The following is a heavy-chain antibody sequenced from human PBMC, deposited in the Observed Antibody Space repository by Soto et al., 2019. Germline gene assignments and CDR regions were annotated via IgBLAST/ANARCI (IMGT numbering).Heavy chain of an antibody. CDR1: GGSPSTGGYY. Sequence: ASENLCLPWTGSGGSPSTGGYYVCWIRQPPGKGLEWIGCIYYSGSTNYNPSLKSRVTISIDTSKNQFSPKLSSVTAADTAVYFCSSGYSPRWFYYWGQGTLVPVSS. J-gene: IGHJ4*02. CDR2: IYYSGST. CDR3: SSGYSPRWFYY. V-gene: IGHV4-61*08. D-gene: IGHD6-13*01.